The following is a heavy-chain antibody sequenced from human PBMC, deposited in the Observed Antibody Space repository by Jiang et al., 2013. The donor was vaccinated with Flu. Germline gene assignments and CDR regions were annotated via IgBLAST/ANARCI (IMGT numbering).Heavy chain of an antibody. J-gene: IGHJ4*02. CDR2: INPNSGGT. CDR3: ARNQYYYGSGSYPDY. V-gene: IGHV1-2*02. Sequence: QSGAEVKKPGASVKVSCKASGYTFTGYYMHWVRQAPGQGLEWMGWINPNSGGTNYAQKFQGRVTMTRDTSISTAYMELSRLRSDDTAVYYCARNQYYYGSGSYPDYWGQGTLVTVSS. CDR1: GYTFTGYY. D-gene: IGHD3-10*01.